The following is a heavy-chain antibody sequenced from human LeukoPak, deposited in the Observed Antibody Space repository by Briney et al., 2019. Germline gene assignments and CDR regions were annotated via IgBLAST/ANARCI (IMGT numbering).Heavy chain of an antibody. CDR2: ISAYNGNT. CDR3: ARGSPDDSSGYYSY. D-gene: IGHD3-22*01. CDR1: GYTFTSYG. Sequence: ASVKVSCKASGYTFTSYGISWVRQAPGQGLEWMGWISAYNGNTNYARKLQGRVTMTTDTSTSTAYMELRSLRSDDTAVYYCARGSPDDSSGYYSYWGQGTLVTVSS. J-gene: IGHJ4*02. V-gene: IGHV1-18*01.